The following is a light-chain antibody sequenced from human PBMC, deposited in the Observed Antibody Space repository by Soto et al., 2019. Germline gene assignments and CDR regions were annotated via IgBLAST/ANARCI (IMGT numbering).Light chain of an antibody. Sequence: SALTQPPSASGSPGQSVAISCTGTSSDGGGDNYVSLYQQHPGRAPKLMIYEVNTRPSGVPDRCSGSKSGTTASLTVSGLQAEDEANYYCISYAGSSNVFGTGTKVTVL. J-gene: IGLJ1*01. CDR3: ISYAGSSNV. CDR1: SSDGGGDNY. CDR2: EVN. V-gene: IGLV2-8*01.